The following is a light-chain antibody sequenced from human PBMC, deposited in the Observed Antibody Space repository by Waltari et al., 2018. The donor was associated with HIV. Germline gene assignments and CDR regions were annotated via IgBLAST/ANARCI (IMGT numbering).Light chain of an antibody. Sequence: QSVLTQPHSASGTPGQRVTIPCSGSSFNIGRNFVSWYQQLPGTAPKVLIFRDNQRPSGVPDRFSGSKSGASASLAISGLRSEDEADYYCAAWDDSLRGSYVFGPGTKVTVL. CDR1: SFNIGRNF. CDR2: RDN. V-gene: IGLV1-47*01. J-gene: IGLJ1*01. CDR3: AAWDDSLRGSYV.